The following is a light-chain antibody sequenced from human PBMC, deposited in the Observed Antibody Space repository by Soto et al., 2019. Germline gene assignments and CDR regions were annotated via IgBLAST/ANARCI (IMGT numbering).Light chain of an antibody. CDR1: QSVSRG. V-gene: IGKV1-5*01. CDR3: QQYNSYSWT. J-gene: IGKJ1*01. Sequence: DIQVTQSPSTLSASVGDRVTITCRASQSVSRGLAWYQQKPGKAPNLLIYDASSLESGVPSRFSGSGSGTDFTLTISSLQPDDFATYYCQQYNSYSWTFGQGTKVDI. CDR2: DAS.